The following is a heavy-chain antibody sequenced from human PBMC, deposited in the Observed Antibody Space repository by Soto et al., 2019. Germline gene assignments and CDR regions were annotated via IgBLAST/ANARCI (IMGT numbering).Heavy chain of an antibody. V-gene: IGHV3-33*01. CDR2: IWYGGSNK. D-gene: IGHD3-16*01. CDR3: ATDQGGWFDP. Sequence: GGSLRLSCAASGFTFSSYGMHCVRQAPGKGLEWVAVIWYGGSNKYYADSVKGRFTISRDNSKNTLYLQMNSLRAEDTAVYYCATDQGGWFDPWGQGTLVTVSS. CDR1: GFTFSSYG. J-gene: IGHJ5*02.